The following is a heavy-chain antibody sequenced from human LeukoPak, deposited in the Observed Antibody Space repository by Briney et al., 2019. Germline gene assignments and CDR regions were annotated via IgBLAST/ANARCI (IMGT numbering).Heavy chain of an antibody. V-gene: IGHV3-49*04. CDR3: ARDAPSSGLDY. CDR2: IRSKAYGGTT. Sequence: GGSLRLSCTASGFTFGDYAMSWVRQAPGKGLEWVGFIRSKAYGGTTEYAASVKGRFTISRDNSKNTLYLQMNSLRAEDTAVYYCARDAPSSGLDYWGQGTLVTVSS. J-gene: IGHJ4*02. CDR1: GFTFGDYA. D-gene: IGHD6-19*01.